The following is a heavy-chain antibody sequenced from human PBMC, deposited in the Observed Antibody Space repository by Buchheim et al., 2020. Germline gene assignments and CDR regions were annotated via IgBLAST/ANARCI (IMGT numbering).Heavy chain of an antibody. CDR1: GFTFSSYG. D-gene: IGHD2-2*01. CDR2: IWYDGSNK. CDR3: ARDYRPATYRGYYYYGMDV. Sequence: QVQLVESGGGVVQPGRSLRLSCAASGFTFSSYGMHWVRQAPGKGLEWVAVIWYDGSNKYYADSVKGRFTISRDNSKNTLYLQMNSLRAEDTAVYYCARDYRPATYRGYYYYGMDVWGQGTT. V-gene: IGHV3-33*01. J-gene: IGHJ6*02.